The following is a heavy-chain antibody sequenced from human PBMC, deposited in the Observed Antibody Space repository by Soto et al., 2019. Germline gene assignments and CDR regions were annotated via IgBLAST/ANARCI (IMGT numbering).Heavy chain of an antibody. J-gene: IGHJ6*02. CDR1: GGSISSYY. V-gene: IGHV4-59*01. Sequence: SETLSLTCTVSGGSISSYYWSWIRQPPGKGLEWIGYIYYSGSTNYSPSLKSRVTISVDTSKNQFSLKLSSVTAADTAVYYCARDRWELRHYYGMDVWGQGTTVTVSS. CDR2: IYYSGST. D-gene: IGHD1-26*01. CDR3: ARDRWELRHYYGMDV.